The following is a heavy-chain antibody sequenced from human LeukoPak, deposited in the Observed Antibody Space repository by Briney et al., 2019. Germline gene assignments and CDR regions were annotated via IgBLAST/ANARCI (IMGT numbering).Heavy chain of an antibody. CDR1: GFFFSDSA. D-gene: IGHD3-22*01. CDR3: ARGDDSGYYDYFDY. J-gene: IGHJ4*02. CDR2: TTGLGDNT. V-gene: IGHV3-23*01. Sequence: PGGSLRLSCAASGFFFSDSAMAWVRQAPGKGLEWVSTTTGLGDNTHYADSVKGRFTFSRDFSKNTVFLHMNSLRAEDTAMYYCARGDDSGYYDYFDYWGQGALVTVSS.